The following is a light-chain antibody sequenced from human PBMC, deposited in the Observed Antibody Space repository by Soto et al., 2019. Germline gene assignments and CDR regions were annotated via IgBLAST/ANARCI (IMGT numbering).Light chain of an antibody. CDR2: YNT. Sequence: SYVLTQPPSVSMAPVRTATITCGGNNIGSKSVHWYQQRPGQAPVVVIYYNTDRPSGISERFSGFSSGDTATLTISRVEAGDEADYYCQVCDSSRDQYVFGSGTKLTVL. CDR3: QVCDSSRDQYV. J-gene: IGLJ1*01. V-gene: IGLV3-21*04. CDR1: NIGSKS.